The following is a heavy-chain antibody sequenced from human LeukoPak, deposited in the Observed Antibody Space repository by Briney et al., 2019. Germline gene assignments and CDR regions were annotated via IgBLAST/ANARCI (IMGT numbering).Heavy chain of an antibody. CDR2: FDPEDGET. CDR1: GYTLTELS. V-gene: IGHV1-24*01. J-gene: IGHJ4*02. Sequence: ASVKVSCKVSGYTLTELSMHWVRQAPGKGLEWMGGFDPEDGETIYAQKFQGRVTMTEDTSTDTAYMGLSSLRSEDTAVYYCATGYDSSGYLFDYWGQGTLVTVSS. D-gene: IGHD3-22*01. CDR3: ATGYDSSGYLFDY.